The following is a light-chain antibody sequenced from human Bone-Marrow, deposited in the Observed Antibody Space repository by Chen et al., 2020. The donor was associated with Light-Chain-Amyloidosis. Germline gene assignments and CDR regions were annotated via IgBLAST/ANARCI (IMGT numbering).Light chain of an antibody. Sequence: EIVLTQSPGTLSLSPGEGANLSCRASQTISSNYLTWYQQKFGQAPRLLIYGSSSRANGIPDRFTGSGSGTDFTLTINRLAPEDFAMYYCQQYGTSPLTFGGGTKVEIK. J-gene: IGKJ4*01. CDR2: GSS. V-gene: IGKV3-20*01. CDR3: QQYGTSPLT. CDR1: QTISSNY.